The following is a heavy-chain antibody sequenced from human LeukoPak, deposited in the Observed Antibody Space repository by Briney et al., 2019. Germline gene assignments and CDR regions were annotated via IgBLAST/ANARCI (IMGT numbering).Heavy chain of an antibody. D-gene: IGHD3-3*02. CDR2: IYSGGST. CDR3: ARIWAGAFSYYYYGMDV. V-gene: IGHV3-66*01. CDR1: GFTVSSNY. J-gene: IGHJ6*02. Sequence: GGSLRLSCAASGFTVSSNYMSWVRQAPGKGLEWVSVIYSGGSTYYADSVKGRFTISRDNSKNTLYPQMNSLRAEDTAVYYCARIWAGAFSYYYYGMDVWGQGTTVTVSS.